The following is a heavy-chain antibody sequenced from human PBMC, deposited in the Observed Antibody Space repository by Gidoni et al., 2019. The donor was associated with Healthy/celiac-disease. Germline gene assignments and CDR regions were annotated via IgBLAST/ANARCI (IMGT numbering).Heavy chain of an antibody. Sequence: GLEWIGEIYHSGSTNYNPSLKSRVTISVDKSKNQFSLKLSSVTAADTAVYYCMGTKYYFDYWGQGTLVTVSS. V-gene: IGHV4-4*02. D-gene: IGHD5-12*01. CDR3: MGTKYYFDY. J-gene: IGHJ4*02. CDR2: IYHSGST.